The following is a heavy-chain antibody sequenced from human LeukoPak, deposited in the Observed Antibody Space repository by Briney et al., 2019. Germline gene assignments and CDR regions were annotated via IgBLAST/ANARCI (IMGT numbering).Heavy chain of an antibody. CDR2: IYTSGST. CDR3: ARGAQYYDILTGYYRSYWYFDL. D-gene: IGHD3-9*01. V-gene: IGHV4-61*02. Sequence: SETLSLTCTVSGGSISSSSYYWSWIRQPAGKGLEWIGRIYTSGSTNYNPSLKSRVTISVDTSKNQFSLKLSSVTAADTAVYYCARGAQYYDILTGYYRSYWYFDLWGRGTLVTVSS. CDR1: GGSISSSSYY. J-gene: IGHJ2*01.